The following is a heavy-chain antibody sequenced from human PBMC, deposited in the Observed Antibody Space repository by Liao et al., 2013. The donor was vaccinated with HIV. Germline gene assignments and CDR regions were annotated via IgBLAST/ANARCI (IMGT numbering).Heavy chain of an antibody. CDR2: IYTGMSTTGTT. V-gene: IGHV4-61*02. J-gene: IGHJ4*02. Sequence: QVRLQESGPGLVKPSQTLSLTCTVSGDLIRRDNYYWTWIRQPAGKGLEWIGHIYTGMSTTGTTNYNPSLKSRVSISADTSSNHVSLKLTSVTAADTAVYYCARGRRWLQYGYWGQGTLVTVSS. CDR3: ARGRRWLQYGY. D-gene: IGHD5-24*01. CDR1: GDLIRRDNYY.